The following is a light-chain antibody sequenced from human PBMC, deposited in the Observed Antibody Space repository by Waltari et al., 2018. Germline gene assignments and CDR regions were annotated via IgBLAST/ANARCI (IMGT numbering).Light chain of an antibody. CDR1: SSDVRSYNY. CDR3: CSYAGDSLYV. J-gene: IGLJ1*01. V-gene: IGLV2-23*02. CDR2: AVT. Sequence: QSALTQPASVSGSPGPSITLTCTGTSSDVRSYNYVSWYQQYPGKAPNLLIYAVTQPPSGVSDRFSGSKSGNTASLTISGLQAEDEADYYCCSYAGDSLYVFGTGTTVTV.